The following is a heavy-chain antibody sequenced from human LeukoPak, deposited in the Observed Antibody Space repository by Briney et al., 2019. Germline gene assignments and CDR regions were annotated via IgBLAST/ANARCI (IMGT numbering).Heavy chain of an antibody. D-gene: IGHD3-9*01. V-gene: IGHV1-8*01. CDR2: MNPNSGNT. J-gene: IGHJ6*03. Sequence: GASVKASCKASGYTFTSYDINWVRQATGQGLEWMGWMNPNSGNTGYAQKFQGRVTMTRNTSISTAYMELSSLRSEDTAVYYCARGSYYDILTGYPSVYYYYMDVWGKGTTVTVSS. CDR3: ARGSYYDILTGYPSVYYYYMDV. CDR1: GYTFTSYD.